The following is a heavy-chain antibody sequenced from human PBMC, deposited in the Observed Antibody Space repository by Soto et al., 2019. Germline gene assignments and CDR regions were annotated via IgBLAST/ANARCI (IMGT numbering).Heavy chain of an antibody. V-gene: IGHV3-23*01. J-gene: IGHJ4*02. D-gene: IGHD3-22*01. Sequence: PXGSLRLSCAASGFTXSSYAMSWVRQAPGKGLEWVSAISGSGGSTYYADSVKGRFTISRDNSKNTLYLQMNSLRAEDTAVYYCAKVITMIAHFDYWGQGTLVTVSS. CDR3: AKVITMIAHFDY. CDR2: ISGSGGST. CDR1: GFTXSSYA.